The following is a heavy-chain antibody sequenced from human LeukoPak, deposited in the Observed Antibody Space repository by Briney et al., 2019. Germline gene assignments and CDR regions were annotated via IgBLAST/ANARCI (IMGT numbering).Heavy chain of an antibody. Sequence: GGSLRLFCAASGFTFKKYDVTWVRQAPGEGLECVSGIRASGGATYYADSVTGRFTISRDNSKNTLYLQMNSLRTEDTAVYYCARDFSSYYDSTSNYGDAYFDYWGQGTLVTVSS. CDR2: IRASGGAT. D-gene: IGHD3-22*01. CDR3: ARDFSSYYDSTSNYGDAYFDY. CDR1: GFTFKKYD. J-gene: IGHJ4*02. V-gene: IGHV3-23*01.